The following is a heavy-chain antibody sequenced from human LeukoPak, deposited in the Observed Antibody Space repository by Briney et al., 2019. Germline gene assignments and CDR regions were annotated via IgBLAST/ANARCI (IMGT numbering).Heavy chain of an antibody. CDR3: ARIVPRYCSSTSCYTYYYYGMDV. Sequence: GGSLRLSCAASGFTFSSSAMSWVRQAPGKGLEWVSAISNNGGYTYYADSVQGRFTISRDNSKSTLCLQMNSLRAEDTAVYYCARIVPRYCSSTSCYTYYYYGMDVWGQGTTVTVSS. V-gene: IGHV3-23*01. D-gene: IGHD2-2*01. J-gene: IGHJ6*02. CDR2: ISNNGGYT. CDR1: GFTFSSSA.